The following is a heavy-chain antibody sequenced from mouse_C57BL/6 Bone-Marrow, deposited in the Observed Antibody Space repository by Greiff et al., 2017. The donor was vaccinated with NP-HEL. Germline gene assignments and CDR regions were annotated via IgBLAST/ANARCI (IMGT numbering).Heavy chain of an antibody. J-gene: IGHJ4*01. CDR3: ASVTTVVASYYYAMDY. CDR1: GYTFTSYG. D-gene: IGHD1-1*01. CDR2: IYPRSGNT. Sequence: QVQLQQSGAELARPGASVKLSCKASGYTFTSYGISWVKQRTGQGLEWIGEIYPRSGNTYYNEKFKGEATLTADKSSSTAYMELRSLTSEDSAVYFCASVTTVVASYYYAMDYWGQGTSVTVSS. V-gene: IGHV1-81*01.